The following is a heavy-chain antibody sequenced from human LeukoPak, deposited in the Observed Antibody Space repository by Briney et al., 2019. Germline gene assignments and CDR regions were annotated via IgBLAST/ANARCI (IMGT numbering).Heavy chain of an antibody. V-gene: IGHV1-46*01. D-gene: IGHD2-15*01. CDR2: INPSGGST. J-gene: IGHJ4*02. CDR3: ARTIVDGGTNY. CDR1: GYTFTSYY. Sequence: APVKVSCKASGYTFTSYYIHWVRQAPGQGLEWMGKINPSGGSTSYAQKFQGRVTMTRDTSTSTAYMELSSLRSDDTAVYYCARTIVDGGTNYWGQGTLVTVSS.